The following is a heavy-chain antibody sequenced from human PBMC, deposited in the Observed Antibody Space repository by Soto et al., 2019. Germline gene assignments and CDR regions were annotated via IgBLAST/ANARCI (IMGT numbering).Heavy chain of an antibody. Sequence: GGSPRLSCAASGFTFSSYGMHWVRQAPGKGLEWVAVISYDGSNKYYADSVKGRFTISRDNSKNTLYLQMNSLRAEDTAVYYCAKDHYGSLYYYYMDVWGKGTTVTVSS. J-gene: IGHJ6*03. CDR1: GFTFSSYG. CDR2: ISYDGSNK. V-gene: IGHV3-30*18. CDR3: AKDHYGSLYYYYMDV. D-gene: IGHD3-10*01.